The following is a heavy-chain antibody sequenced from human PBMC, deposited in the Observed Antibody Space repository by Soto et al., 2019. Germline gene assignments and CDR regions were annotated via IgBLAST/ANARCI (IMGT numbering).Heavy chain of an antibody. D-gene: IGHD5-18*01. CDR2: ISGSGGST. J-gene: IGHJ4*02. V-gene: IGHV3-23*01. CDR1: GFTFSSYA. CDR3: PRTLCSYGTDY. Sequence: EVQLLESGGGLVQPGGSLRLSCAASGFTFSSYAMSWVRQAPGKGLEWVSAISGSGGSTYYADSVKGRFTISRDNSKNALYLQMNSLRAEDTAVCYCPRTLCSYGTDYWGQGTLGTVSS.